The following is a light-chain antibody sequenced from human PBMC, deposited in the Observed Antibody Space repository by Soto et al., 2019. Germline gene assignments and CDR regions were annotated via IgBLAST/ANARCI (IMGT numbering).Light chain of an antibody. Sequence: QSVLTQPPSVSGAPGQRVTFSCTGSRSNIGAGYDVHWYQQLPGTAPKLLIYANFNRPSGVPDRFSGSKSGTSASLAITGLQAEDEADYYCQSYDSSLSGVVFGGGTKLTVL. CDR2: ANF. CDR3: QSYDSSLSGVV. CDR1: RSNIGAGYD. V-gene: IGLV1-40*01. J-gene: IGLJ3*02.